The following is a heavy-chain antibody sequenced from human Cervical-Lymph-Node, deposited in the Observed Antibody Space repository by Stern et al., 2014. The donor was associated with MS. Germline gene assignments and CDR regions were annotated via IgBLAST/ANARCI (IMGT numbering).Heavy chain of an antibody. Sequence: EVQLVESGGGLVQPGGSLKLSCVTSGFNFSGSAMHWVRQASGEGVEWVGRIRGKANTYATEYAASVKGRFSISRDDSKNTAYLQMNSLNTEDTAVYYCTTLLDYWGQGTLVTVSS. V-gene: IGHV3-73*01. CDR2: IRGKANTYAT. J-gene: IGHJ4*02. CDR3: TTLLDY. CDR1: GFNFSGSA.